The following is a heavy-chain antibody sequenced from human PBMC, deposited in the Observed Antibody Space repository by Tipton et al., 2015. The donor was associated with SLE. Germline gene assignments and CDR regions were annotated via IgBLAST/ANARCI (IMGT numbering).Heavy chain of an antibody. D-gene: IGHD3-10*01. CDR1: GFTFSSYG. CDR3: AKDRNVFGSGNSLFFDY. V-gene: IGHV3-33*06. CDR2: IWYDGSNK. J-gene: IGHJ4*02. Sequence: SLRLSYAASGFTFSSYGMHWVRQAPGKGLEWVAVIWYDGSNKYYADSVKGRFTISRDNSKNTLYLQMNSLRAEDTAVFYCAKDRNVFGSGNSLFFDYWGQGTLVTVSS.